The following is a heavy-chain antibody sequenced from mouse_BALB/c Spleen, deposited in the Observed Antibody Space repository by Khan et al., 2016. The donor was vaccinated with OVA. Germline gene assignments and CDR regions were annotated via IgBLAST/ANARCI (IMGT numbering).Heavy chain of an antibody. CDR3: ARDSSFDY. J-gene: IGHJ2*01. CDR2: ISSGSSSL. CDR1: GFTFSRFG. Sequence: DVQLVESGGGLVQPGGSRKLSCAASGFTFSRFGMHWVRQAPEKGLEWVAYISSGSSSLYYADTVKGRFTISRDNPKNTLFLQMTSLRSEDTAMYYCARDSSFDYWGQGTTLTVSS. V-gene: IGHV5-17*02.